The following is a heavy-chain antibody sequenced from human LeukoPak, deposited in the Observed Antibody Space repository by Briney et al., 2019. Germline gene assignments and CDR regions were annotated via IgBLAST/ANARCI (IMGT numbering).Heavy chain of an antibody. CDR2: IYYSGST. D-gene: IGHD6-13*01. CDR1: GGSISSSSYY. J-gene: IGHJ1*01. Sequence: SETLSLTCTVSGGSISSSSYYWGWIRQPPGKGLEWIGSIYYSGSTYYNPSLKSRVTISVDTSKNQFSLKLSSVTAADTAVYYCARSVSAAAGTDVXXWGXXXLVT. CDR3: ARSVSAAAGTDVXX. V-gene: IGHV4-39*01.